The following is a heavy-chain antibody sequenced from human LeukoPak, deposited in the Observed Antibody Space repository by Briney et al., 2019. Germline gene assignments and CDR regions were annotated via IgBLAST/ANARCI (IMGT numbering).Heavy chain of an antibody. Sequence: SVKVSCKASGRTFSSYAISWVRQAPGQGLEWMGGIIPIFGTANYAQKFQGRVTITADESTSTAYMELSSLRSEDTAVYYCATTSVYCSSTSCPWHYWGQGTLVTVSS. J-gene: IGHJ4*02. CDR1: GRTFSSYA. D-gene: IGHD2-2*01. CDR2: IIPIFGTA. V-gene: IGHV1-69*13. CDR3: ATTSVYCSSTSCPWHY.